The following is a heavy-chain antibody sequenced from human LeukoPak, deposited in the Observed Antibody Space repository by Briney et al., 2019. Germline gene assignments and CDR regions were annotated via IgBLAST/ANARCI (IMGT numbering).Heavy chain of an antibody. CDR1: GYTFTSYD. CDR3: ARGRRSIAARRGYYYYMDV. CDR2: MNPNSGNT. Sequence: GASVKVSCKASGYTFTSYDINWVRQATGQGLEWMGWMNPNSGNTGYAQKFQGRVTITRNTSISTAYMELSSLRSEDTAVYYCARGRRSIAARRGYYYYMDVWGKGTTVTVSS. V-gene: IGHV1-8*03. D-gene: IGHD6-6*01. J-gene: IGHJ6*03.